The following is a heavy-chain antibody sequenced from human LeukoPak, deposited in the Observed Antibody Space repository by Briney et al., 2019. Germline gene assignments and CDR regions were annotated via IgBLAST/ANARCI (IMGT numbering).Heavy chain of an antibody. CDR2: IIPILGIA. Sequence: GASVKVSCKASGGTFSSYAISWVRQAPGQGLEWMGRIIPILGIANYAQKFQGRVTITADKSTSTAYMELSSLRSEDTAVYYCARDIPLSRAYYGMDVWGQGTTVTVSS. D-gene: IGHD3-16*01. J-gene: IGHJ6*02. CDR1: GGTFSSYA. V-gene: IGHV1-69*04. CDR3: ARDIPLSRAYYGMDV.